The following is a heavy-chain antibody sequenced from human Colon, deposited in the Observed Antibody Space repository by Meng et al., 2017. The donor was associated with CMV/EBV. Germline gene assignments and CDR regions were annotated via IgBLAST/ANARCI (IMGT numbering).Heavy chain of an antibody. CDR1: GSLFSLYP. CDR2: ISHDGSAT. J-gene: IGHJ4*02. V-gene: IGHV3-23*01. CDR3: AKALITTSWLPKPFDA. Sequence: GESLKISCAGSGSLFSLYPVAWVRQAPGKGLEWVAQISHDGSATYYADSMKARVTISRDTSLNTVYLDISDLRADDTAVYFCAKALITTSWLPKPFDAWGQGTLVTVSS. D-gene: IGHD2-2*01.